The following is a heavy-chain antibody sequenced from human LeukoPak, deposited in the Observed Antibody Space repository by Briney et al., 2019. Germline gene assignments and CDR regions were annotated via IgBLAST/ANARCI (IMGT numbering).Heavy chain of an antibody. V-gene: IGHV3-23*01. Sequence: LPGGSLRLSCAASGFTFSSYVMSWVRQAPGKGLEWVSAISGSGDSTYYADSVKGRFTISRDNSKSTLYLQMNSLRAEDTAVYYCATSSGYYYWGQGTLVTVSS. CDR1: GFTFSSYV. CDR2: ISGSGDST. CDR3: ATSSGYYY. D-gene: IGHD3-22*01. J-gene: IGHJ4*02.